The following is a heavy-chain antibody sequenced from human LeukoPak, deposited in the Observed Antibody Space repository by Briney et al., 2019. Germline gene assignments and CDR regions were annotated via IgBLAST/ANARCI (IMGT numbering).Heavy chain of an antibody. Sequence: TPSETLSLTCAVYGGSFSGYYWSWIRQPPGKGLEWIGEINHSGSTNYNPSLKSRVTISVDTSKNQFSLKLSSVTAADTAVYYCARVLPAAIVDYWGQGTLVTVSS. J-gene: IGHJ4*02. CDR1: GGSFSGYY. CDR2: INHSGST. V-gene: IGHV4-34*01. CDR3: ARVLPAAIVDY. D-gene: IGHD2-2*02.